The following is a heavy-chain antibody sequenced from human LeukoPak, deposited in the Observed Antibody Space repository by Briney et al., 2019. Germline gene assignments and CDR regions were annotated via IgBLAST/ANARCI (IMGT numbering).Heavy chain of an antibody. CDR3: ARDGPYDSSGYSFDY. Sequence: ASVKVSFKASGYTFTSYGISWVRQAPGQGLEWMGWISAYNGNTNYAQKLQGRVTMTTDTSTSTAYMELRSLRSDDTAVYYCARDGPYDSSGYSFDYWGQGTLVTVSS. CDR1: GYTFTSYG. V-gene: IGHV1-18*01. D-gene: IGHD3-22*01. CDR2: ISAYNGNT. J-gene: IGHJ4*02.